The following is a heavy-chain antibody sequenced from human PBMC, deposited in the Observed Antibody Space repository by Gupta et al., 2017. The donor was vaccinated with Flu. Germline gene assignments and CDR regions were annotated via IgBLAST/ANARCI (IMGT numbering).Heavy chain of an antibody. CDR3: ARDQGLCGSTTCYTGYEMGF. CDR1: GFSFSSYS. Sequence: EVQLVESGGGLVKPGGSLRLSCAASGFSFSSYSMNWVRQAPGKGLEWVSSISGSGGSIYYADSVKGRFTISRDNAKNSLYLQMDSLRAEDTAVYYCARDQGLCGSTTCYTGYEMGFWGQGTLVTVSS. D-gene: IGHD2-2*02. V-gene: IGHV3-21*01. J-gene: IGHJ4*02. CDR2: ISGSGGSI.